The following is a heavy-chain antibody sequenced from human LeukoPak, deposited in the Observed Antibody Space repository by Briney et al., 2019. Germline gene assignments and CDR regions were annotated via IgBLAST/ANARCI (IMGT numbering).Heavy chain of an antibody. D-gene: IGHD6-13*01. CDR2: INPNSAT. V-gene: IGHV1-2*02. CDR1: GYTFTGSY. Sequence: ASVKVSCKASGYTFTGSYMHWVRQAPGQGPEWMGWINPNSATNYAKRFQDRVTMTRDTSISTAYMELTRLRSEDTAVYYCAREGRIAAALDYWGQGTLVTVSS. J-gene: IGHJ4*02. CDR3: AREGRIAAALDY.